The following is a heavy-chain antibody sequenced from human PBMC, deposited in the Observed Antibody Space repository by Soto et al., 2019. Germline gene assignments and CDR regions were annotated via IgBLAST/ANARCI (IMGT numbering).Heavy chain of an antibody. Sequence: PGGSLRLSCAASGFTFSNFAMCWVRQAPGKGLEWVSALSGSGGHTYYADSVKGRFTISRDNSKNSLYLQMNSLRADDTAVYYCARDDYSSTGRNSGFDYWGQGTLVTVSS. D-gene: IGHD3-22*01. CDR1: GFTFSNFA. CDR2: LSGSGGHT. J-gene: IGHJ4*02. V-gene: IGHV3-23*01. CDR3: ARDDYSSTGRNSGFDY.